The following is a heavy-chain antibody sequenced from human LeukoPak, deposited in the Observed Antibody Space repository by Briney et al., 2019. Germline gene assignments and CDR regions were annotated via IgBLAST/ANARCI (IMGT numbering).Heavy chain of an antibody. D-gene: IGHD3-22*01. J-gene: IGHJ5*02. CDR3: ARVGGYYSNWFDP. V-gene: IGHV3-48*01. CDR1: GFTFSSYS. CDR2: ISSSSTI. Sequence: PGGSLRLSCAASGFTFSSYSMNWVRQAPGKGLEWVSYISSSSTIYYADSVKGRFTISRDNAKNSLYLQMNSLRAEDTAVYYCARVGGYYSNWFDPWGQGTLVTVSS.